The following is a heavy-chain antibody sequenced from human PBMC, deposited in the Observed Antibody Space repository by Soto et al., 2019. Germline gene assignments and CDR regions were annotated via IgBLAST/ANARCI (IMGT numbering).Heavy chain of an antibody. CDR2: IVPIYGTR. V-gene: IGHV1-69*13. CDR3: ARPSYYYDISSYAFDS. J-gene: IGHJ4*02. Sequence: GASVKVSCKASGGTFSRYAFSWVRQAPGQGLEWMGGIVPIYGTRGFAQKFQGRLTITADEPTRTAYLELSSLRSEDTAVYYCARPSYYYDISSYAFDSWGQGTLVTVSS. CDR1: GGTFSRYA. D-gene: IGHD3-22*01.